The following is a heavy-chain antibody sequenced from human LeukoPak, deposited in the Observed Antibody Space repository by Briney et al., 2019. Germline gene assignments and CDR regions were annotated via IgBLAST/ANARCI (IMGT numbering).Heavy chain of an antibody. V-gene: IGHV1-2*02. D-gene: IGHD6-19*01. CDR2: INPNSGGT. CDR3: ARANDLYSSGWLFDY. Sequence: GASVKVSCKASGYTFTGYYMHWVRQAPGQGLEWMGWINPNSGGTNYAQKFQGRVTMTRDTSISTAYMELSRLRSDDTAVYYCARANDLYSSGWLFDYWGQGTLVTVSS. CDR1: GYTFTGYY. J-gene: IGHJ4*02.